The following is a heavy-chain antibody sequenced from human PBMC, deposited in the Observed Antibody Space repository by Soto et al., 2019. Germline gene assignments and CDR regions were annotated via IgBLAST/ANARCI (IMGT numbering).Heavy chain of an antibody. D-gene: IGHD4-4*01. CDR1: GLNFRGYG. V-gene: IGHV3-33*01. J-gene: IGHJ4*02. Sequence: QVQLVESGGGVVQPGTSLRLSCAASGLNFRGYGFHWVRQAPGKGLDWVAVIWDDGSKKFYADSVKGRFTFSRDDSRNTLFLQINSLRAEDTAIYYGVTEGGTTGARSLGYFNSWGQGTLVTVSS. CDR2: IWDDGSKK. CDR3: VTEGGTTGARSLGYFNS.